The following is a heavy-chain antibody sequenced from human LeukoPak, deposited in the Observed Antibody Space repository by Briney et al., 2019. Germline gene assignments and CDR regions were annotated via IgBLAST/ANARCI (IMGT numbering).Heavy chain of an antibody. J-gene: IGHJ4*02. Sequence: PGGSLRLSCAASGFTFRSFAMSWVRQAPGKGLEWVSSISSSSSYIYYADSVKGRFTISRDNAKNSLYLQMNSLRAEDTAVYYCARGLWFGELLDYWGQGTLVTVSS. CDR1: GFTFRSFA. V-gene: IGHV3-21*01. CDR2: ISSSSSYI. CDR3: ARGLWFGELLDY. D-gene: IGHD3-10*01.